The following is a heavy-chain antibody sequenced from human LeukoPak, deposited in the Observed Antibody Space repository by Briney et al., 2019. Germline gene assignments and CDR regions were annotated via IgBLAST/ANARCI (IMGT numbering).Heavy chain of an antibody. J-gene: IGHJ4*02. CDR3: ARCRGSSQDDFWSVYYWRTLPDY. V-gene: IGHV1-18*01. CDR1: GYTFTSYG. CDR2: ISAYNGNT. D-gene: IGHD3-3*01. Sequence: GASVKVSCKASGYTFTSYGISWVRQAPGQGLEWMGWISAYNGNTNYAQKLQGRVTMTTDTSTSTAYMELRSLRSDDTAVYYCARCRGSSQDDFWSVYYWRTLPDYWGQGTLVTVSS.